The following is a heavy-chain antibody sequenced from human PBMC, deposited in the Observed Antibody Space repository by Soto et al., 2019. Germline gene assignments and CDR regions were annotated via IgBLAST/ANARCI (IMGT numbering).Heavy chain of an antibody. J-gene: IGHJ4*02. V-gene: IGHV5-51*01. D-gene: IGHD2-21*01. CDR1: GYRFSNYW. Sequence: GESLKISCKGSGYRFSNYWIGWVRQMPGKGLEWMGIIYPGDSDTRYSPSFQGQVTMSADKSISTAYLQWSSLKASDTVMYYCASRDAYSGPAYYWGQGTLVTVSS. CDR3: ASRDAYSGPAYY. CDR2: IYPGDSDT.